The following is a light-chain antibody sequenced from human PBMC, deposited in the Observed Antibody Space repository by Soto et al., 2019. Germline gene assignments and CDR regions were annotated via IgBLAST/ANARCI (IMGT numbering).Light chain of an antibody. CDR2: EVI. CDR1: SSDVGSYNR. J-gene: IGLJ1*01. CDR3: SSYTSTSTYV. V-gene: IGLV2-18*02. Sequence: QSLLTQPPSVSGSPGQSVTISCTGTSSDVGSYNRVSWYQQPPGTAPKLMIYEVINRPSGVPDRFSGSKSGNTASLTISGLQAEDEADYYCSSYTSTSTYVFGTGTKVTVL.